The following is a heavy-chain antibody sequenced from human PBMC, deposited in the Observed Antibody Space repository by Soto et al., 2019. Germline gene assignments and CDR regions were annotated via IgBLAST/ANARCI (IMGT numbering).Heavy chain of an antibody. J-gene: IGHJ4*02. D-gene: IGHD3-9*01. CDR1: GGTFSSYT. Sequence: GASVKVSCKASGGTFSSYTISWVRQAPGQELEWMGRIIPILGIANYAQKFQGRVTITADKSTSTAYMELSSLRSEDTAVYYCAREKLTGYYPLSMYYWGQGTLVTVSS. CDR2: IIPILGIA. CDR3: AREKLTGYYPLSMYY. V-gene: IGHV1-69*04.